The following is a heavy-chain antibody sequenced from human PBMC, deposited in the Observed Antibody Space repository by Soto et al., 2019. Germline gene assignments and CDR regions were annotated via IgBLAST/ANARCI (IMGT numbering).Heavy chain of an antibody. J-gene: IGHJ4*02. V-gene: IGHV3-33*01. CDR3: ARDNMVYSSSQFDY. Sequence: QVQLVESGGGVVQPGRSLRLSCAASGFTFSSYGMHWVRQAPGKGLEWVAVIWYDGSNKYYADSVKGRFTISRDNSKNTLYLHIQSLSVEVQAVYYCARDNMVYSSSQFDYWGQGTLVTVSS. D-gene: IGHD6-6*01. CDR1: GFTFSSYG. CDR2: IWYDGSNK.